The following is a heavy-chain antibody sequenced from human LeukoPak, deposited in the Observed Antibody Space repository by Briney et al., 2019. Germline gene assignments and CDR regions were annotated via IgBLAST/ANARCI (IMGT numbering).Heavy chain of an antibody. CDR1: GFTFSSYA. J-gene: IGHJ4*02. CDR2: ISGSGGST. CDR3: AKADCSGGSCLPNY. Sequence: GGSLRLSCAASGFTFSSYAMSWVRQAPGKGLEWVSAISGSGGSTYYADSVKGRFTISRDNSKNTLYLQMNSLRAEDTAVYYYAKADCSGGSCLPNYWGQGTLVTVSS. D-gene: IGHD2-15*01. V-gene: IGHV3-23*01.